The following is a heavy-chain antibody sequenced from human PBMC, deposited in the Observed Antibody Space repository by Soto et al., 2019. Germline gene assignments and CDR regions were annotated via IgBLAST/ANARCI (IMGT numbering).Heavy chain of an antibody. CDR2: INHSGST. Sequence: SETLSLTCAVYGGSFSGYYWSWIRQPPGKGLEWIGEINHSGSTNYNPSLKSRVTISVDTSKNQFSLKLGSVTAADTAVYYCASVPLLGYYSFDYWGQGTLVTVSS. J-gene: IGHJ4*02. V-gene: IGHV4-34*01. D-gene: IGHD3-22*01. CDR1: GGSFSGYY. CDR3: ASVPLLGYYSFDY.